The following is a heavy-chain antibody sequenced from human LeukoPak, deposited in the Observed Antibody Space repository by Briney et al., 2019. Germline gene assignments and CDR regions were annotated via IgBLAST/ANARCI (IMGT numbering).Heavy chain of an antibody. CDR1: GHTSDDYT. D-gene: IGHD3-3*01. CDR2: ITRKSYGGTT. Sequence: GGSLRLSCTASGHTSDDYTVTWVRQAPGKGLEWVGFITRKSYGGTTEYAATVKGRFTISRDDSKSIAYLEMSSLKTEDTGVYYCSHSGKYDFWSGTFWGQGTLVIVSS. CDR3: SHSGKYDFWSGTF. V-gene: IGHV3-49*04. J-gene: IGHJ4*02.